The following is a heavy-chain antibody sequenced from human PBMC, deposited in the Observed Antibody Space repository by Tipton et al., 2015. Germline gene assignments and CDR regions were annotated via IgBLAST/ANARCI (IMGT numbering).Heavy chain of an antibody. D-gene: IGHD1-1*01. CDR2: IYYRGTT. CDR3: ARAGSYYYYATDV. Sequence: TLSLTCTVSGGSISSSHYYWGWVRQPPGKGLEWVGTIYYRGTTYYNPSLKSRVTMSVDTSKNQFSLKLSSVTAADTAVYYCARAGSYYYYATDVWGQGTTVTVSS. V-gene: IGHV4-39*07. J-gene: IGHJ6*02. CDR1: GGSISSSHYY.